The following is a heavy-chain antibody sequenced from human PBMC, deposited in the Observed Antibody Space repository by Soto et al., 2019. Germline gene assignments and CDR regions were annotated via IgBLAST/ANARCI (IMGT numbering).Heavy chain of an antibody. V-gene: IGHV1-69*02. D-gene: IGHD1-26*01. CDR1: GGTFSSYT. CDR3: ARNGRGTTTPELNY. Sequence: SVKVSCKASGGTFSSYTISWVRQAPGQGLEWMGRIIPILGIANYAQKFQGRVTITADKSTSTAYMELSSLRSGDTAVYYCARNGRGTTTPELNYWGQGTLVTVPS. CDR2: IIPILGIA. J-gene: IGHJ4*02.